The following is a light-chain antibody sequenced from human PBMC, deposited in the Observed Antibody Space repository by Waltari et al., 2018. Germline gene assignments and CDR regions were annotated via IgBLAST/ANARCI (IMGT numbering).Light chain of an antibody. Sequence: DVVMTQSPLSLPVTLGQPATISCRSSQSLFHSDGKTYLNWFHQRPGQSPRRLIYKVFDRESGVPDRFSGSGSGNDFTLKISRVEAEDVGTYYCMQATQWPLTFGQGTKVEIK. CDR3: MQATQWPLT. CDR2: KVF. V-gene: IGKV2-30*02. J-gene: IGKJ1*01. CDR1: QSLFHSDGKTY.